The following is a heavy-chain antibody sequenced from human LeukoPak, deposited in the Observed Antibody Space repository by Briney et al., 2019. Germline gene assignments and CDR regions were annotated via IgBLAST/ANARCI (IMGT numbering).Heavy chain of an antibody. V-gene: IGHV3-53*05. J-gene: IGHJ4*02. CDR3: ARAGYCSSTSCYRPPDY. CDR2: IFSGGDT. Sequence: GGSLRLSCAVSGFGVSVYYMTWVRQAPGKGLQWVSVIFSGGDTYYADSVKGRFTMSRDNSKNTLYLQMNSLRAEDTAVYYCARAGYCSSTSCYRPPDYWGQGTLVTVSS. CDR1: GFGVSVYY. D-gene: IGHD2-2*01.